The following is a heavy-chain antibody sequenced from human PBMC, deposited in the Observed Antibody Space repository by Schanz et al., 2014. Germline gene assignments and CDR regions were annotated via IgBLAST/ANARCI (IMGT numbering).Heavy chain of an antibody. CDR3: ARGNANTSGTPMNGFDP. CDR1: GFIFSNHG. V-gene: IGHV3-30*02. D-gene: IGHD3-10*01. J-gene: IGHJ5*02. Sequence: QAELVESGGGVVQPGGSLRLSCEASGFIFSNHGMNWVRQAPGKGLEWVAFIQHDGSRKHYAASVKGRFTISRDNSKNTVYLQMNSLRVEDTAIYYCARGNANTSGTPMNGFDPWGQGTLVTVSS. CDR2: IQHDGSRK.